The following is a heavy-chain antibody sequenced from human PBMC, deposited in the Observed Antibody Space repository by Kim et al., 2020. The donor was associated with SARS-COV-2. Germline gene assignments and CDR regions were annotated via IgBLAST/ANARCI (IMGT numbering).Heavy chain of an antibody. D-gene: IGHD2-15*01. V-gene: IGHV1-46*01. Sequence: SYAQKCQGRVTMTRDTSTSTVYMELSSLRSEDTAVYYCARDRGGNCPGDYWGQGTLVTVSS. J-gene: IGHJ4*02. CDR3: ARDRGGNCPGDY.